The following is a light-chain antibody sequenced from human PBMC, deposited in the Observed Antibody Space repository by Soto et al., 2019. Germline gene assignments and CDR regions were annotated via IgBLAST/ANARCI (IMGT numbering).Light chain of an antibody. CDR1: QGISSY. Sequence: SQLTQSPSCLSASGGERVTSTCRASQGISSYLAWYQQKPGKAPKLLIYAASTLQSGVPSRFSGSGSGTDFTLTISSLQPEDFATYCCQQLNSYPLTFGGGTKVDIK. CDR2: AAS. V-gene: IGKV1-9*01. CDR3: QQLNSYPLT. J-gene: IGKJ4*01.